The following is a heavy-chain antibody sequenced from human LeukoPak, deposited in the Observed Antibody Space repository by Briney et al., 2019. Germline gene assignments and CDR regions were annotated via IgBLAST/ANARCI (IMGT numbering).Heavy chain of an antibody. CDR2: IKQNETER. CDR3: ARDGGSSAGPRSYWRDWFFDL. D-gene: IGHD4-23*01. Sequence: GGSLRLSCVASGFTFSNYWMIWVRQAPGKGLEWVANIKQNETERYYVDSVKGRFTISRDNARNSVHLDLSSLRPDDTAVYYCARDGGSSAGPRSYWRDWFFDLWGRGTLVTVSS. CDR1: GFTFSNYW. J-gene: IGHJ2*01. V-gene: IGHV3-7*01.